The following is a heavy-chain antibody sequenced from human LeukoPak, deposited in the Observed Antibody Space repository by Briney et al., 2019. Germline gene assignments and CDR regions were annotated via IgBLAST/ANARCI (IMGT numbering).Heavy chain of an antibody. D-gene: IGHD5-18*01. J-gene: IGHJ3*02. V-gene: IGHV3-20*04. Sequence: GGSLRLSCAASGFTFDDYGMSWVRQAPGKGLEWVSGINWNGGSTGYADSVKGRFTISRDNAKNSLYLQMNSLRAEDTALYYCARDLRQLWDLLGTPRDAFDIWGQGTMVTVSS. CDR2: INWNGGST. CDR1: GFTFDDYG. CDR3: ARDLRQLWDLLGTPRDAFDI.